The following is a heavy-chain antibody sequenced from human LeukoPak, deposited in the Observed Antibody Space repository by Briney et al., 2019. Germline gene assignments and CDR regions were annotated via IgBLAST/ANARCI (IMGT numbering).Heavy chain of an antibody. J-gene: IGHJ4*02. V-gene: IGHV4-30-2*01. CDR3: ARKTTVTTYFDY. Sequence: SETLSLTCTVSGGSISSGGYYWSWIRQPPGKGLEWIGYIYHSGSTYYNPSLKSRVTISVDRSKNQFSLKLSSVTAADTAVYYCARKTTVTTYFDYWGQGTLVTVSS. CDR1: GGSISSGGYY. D-gene: IGHD4-17*01. CDR2: IYHSGST.